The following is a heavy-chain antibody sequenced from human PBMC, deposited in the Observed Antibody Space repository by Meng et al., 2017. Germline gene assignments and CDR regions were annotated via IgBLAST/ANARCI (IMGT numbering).Heavy chain of an antibody. Sequence: QVHLWPSGAEVNNPGASVKVSCKSSGYPFTSYAMHWLRQAPGQRLEWMGWINAGNGNTKYSQKFQGRVTITRDTSASTAYMELSSLRSEDTAVYYCARDRSRLSTVTLLFDPWGQGTLVTVSS. J-gene: IGHJ5*02. CDR3: ARDRSRLSTVTLLFDP. CDR1: GYPFTSYA. V-gene: IGHV1-3*01. CDR2: INAGNGNT. D-gene: IGHD4-17*01.